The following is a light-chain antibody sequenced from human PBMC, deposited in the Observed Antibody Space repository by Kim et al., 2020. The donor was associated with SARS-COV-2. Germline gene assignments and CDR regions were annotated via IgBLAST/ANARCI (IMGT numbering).Light chain of an antibody. J-gene: IGKJ4*01. CDR1: QCVNNY. V-gene: IGKV3-11*01. CDR3: QHRSNWPLT. Sequence: EIVLTQSPATLSLSPGEKATLPCRASQCVNNYLAWYQQKPGQAPKLLNYDASNRATGIPARFRGSGSGTDFTLTISSLEAEDFAVYYCQHRSNWPLTFGGGTKLEI. CDR2: DAS.